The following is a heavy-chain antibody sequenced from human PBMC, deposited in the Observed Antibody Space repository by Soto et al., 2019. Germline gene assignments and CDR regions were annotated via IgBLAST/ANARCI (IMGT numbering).Heavy chain of an antibody. V-gene: IGHV4-4*07. CDR2: IYSSGNA. J-gene: IGHJ5*02. CDR1: GGTISGYY. CDR3: ARGQRFSDWFDP. Sequence: SETLSLTXSVSGGTISGYYWTWIRQPAGKGLEWIGRIYSSGNAKYNPSLQSRVTMSLDTSNNQFSLRLTSVTAADTAVYYCARGQRFSDWFDPWGQGTLVTVSS. D-gene: IGHD3-3*01.